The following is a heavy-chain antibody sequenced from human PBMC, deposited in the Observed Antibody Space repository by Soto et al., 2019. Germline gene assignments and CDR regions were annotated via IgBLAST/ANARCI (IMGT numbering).Heavy chain of an antibody. D-gene: IGHD2-2*01. CDR3: ARGVYTHGAQLLFRASHYYYGMEV. Sequence: SVKVSCKASGGTFSSYAISWVRQAPGQGLEWMGGIIPIFGTANYAQKFQGRVTITADESTSTAYMELSSLRSEDTAVYYCARGVYTHGAQLLFRASHYYYGMEVWGKGTTGTGS. V-gene: IGHV1-69*13. J-gene: IGHJ6*04. CDR1: GGTFSSYA. CDR2: IIPIFGTA.